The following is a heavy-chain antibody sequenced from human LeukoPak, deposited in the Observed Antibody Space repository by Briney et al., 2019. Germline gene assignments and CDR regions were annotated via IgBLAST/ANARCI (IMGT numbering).Heavy chain of an antibody. Sequence: GGSLRLSCAASGFTFSSYSMNWVRQAPGKGLEWVSYISSDSRTIYYADSVKGRFTISRDNAKNSLYLRMKSLRDEDTAVYYCARYGSGTSYITNYFDYWGQGTLVTVSS. V-gene: IGHV3-48*02. J-gene: IGHJ4*02. CDR1: GFTFSSYS. CDR3: ARYGSGTSYITNYFDY. D-gene: IGHD3-10*01. CDR2: ISSDSRTI.